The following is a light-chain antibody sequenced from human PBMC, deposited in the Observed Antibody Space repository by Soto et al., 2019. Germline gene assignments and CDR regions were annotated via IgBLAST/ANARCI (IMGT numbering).Light chain of an antibody. CDR3: QQYDNLPLT. V-gene: IGKV1-33*01. CDR1: QDISNY. J-gene: IGKJ4*01. Sequence: DIQMPQSPSSLSASVGDRVTITCQASQDISNYLNWYQQKPGKAPKLLIYDASNLETGVPSSFSGSVSGPDFTFTISSLHPEDIATYYCQQYDNLPLTFGGGTKVEIK. CDR2: DAS.